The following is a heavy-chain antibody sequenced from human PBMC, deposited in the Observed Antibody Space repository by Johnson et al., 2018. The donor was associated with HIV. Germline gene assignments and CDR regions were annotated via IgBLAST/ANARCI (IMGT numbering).Heavy chain of an antibody. Sequence: VQLVESGGGLVQPGGSLRLSCAASGFTFSSYAMSWVRQAPGKGLEWVSAISGSGGSTYYADSVKGRFTISRDSSKNTLYLQMNSLRVEDTAVYYCARGGLLWFGHPADWGQGTMVTVSS. CDR3: ARGGLLWFGHPAD. CDR1: GFTFSSYA. V-gene: IGHV3-23*04. D-gene: IGHD3-10*01. J-gene: IGHJ3*01. CDR2: ISGSGGST.